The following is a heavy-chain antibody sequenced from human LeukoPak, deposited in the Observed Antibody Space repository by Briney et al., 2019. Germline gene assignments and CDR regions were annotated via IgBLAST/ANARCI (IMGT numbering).Heavy chain of an antibody. V-gene: IGHV1-69*13. CDR1: GGTFSSYA. J-gene: IGHJ4*02. D-gene: IGHD5-24*01. CDR3: ARDALKDGYNYVGY. CDR2: IIHIFGTA. Sequence: SVKVSCKASGGTFSSYAISWVRQAPGQGLEWMGGIIHIFGTANYAQTFQGRVTITADESTSTAYMELSSLGSEDAAVYYCARDALKDGYNYVGYWGQGTLVTVSS.